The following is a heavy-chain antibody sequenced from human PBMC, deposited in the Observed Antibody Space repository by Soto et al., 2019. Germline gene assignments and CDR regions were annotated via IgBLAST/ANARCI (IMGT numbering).Heavy chain of an antibody. Sequence: VKVSCKASGYTFTSYYMHWVRQAPGQGLEWMGIINPSGGSTSYAQKFQGRVTMTRDTSTSTVYMELSSLRSEDTAVYYCARSVLRFLEWLLAHNYGMDVWGQGTTVTVSS. D-gene: IGHD3-3*01. J-gene: IGHJ6*02. CDR3: ARSVLRFLEWLLAHNYGMDV. V-gene: IGHV1-46*01. CDR2: INPSGGST. CDR1: GYTFTSYY.